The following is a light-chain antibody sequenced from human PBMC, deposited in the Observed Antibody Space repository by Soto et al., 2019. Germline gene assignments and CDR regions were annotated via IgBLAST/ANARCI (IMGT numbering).Light chain of an antibody. CDR2: GAS. CDR3: QQYGSSRT. V-gene: IGKV3-20*01. CDR1: PSVANF. J-gene: IGKJ1*01. Sequence: EIVLTQSPATLSLSPGERATLSCRASPSVANFVAWYQQKPGQAPRLLIYGASNRATGIPDRFSGSGSGTDFTLTISRLEPEDSAVYYCQQYGSSRTFGQGTKVDIK.